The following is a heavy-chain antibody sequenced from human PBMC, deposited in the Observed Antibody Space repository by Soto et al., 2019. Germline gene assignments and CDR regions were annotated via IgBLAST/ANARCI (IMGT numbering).Heavy chain of an antibody. CDR1: GGSISSYH. CDR2: ISDSGST. CDR3: ARQRARGFLSTNWDFDL. D-gene: IGHD5-12*01. V-gene: IGHV4-59*08. J-gene: IGHJ2*01. Sequence: QVQLQESGPGLVKPSETLSLTCTVSGGSISSYHWSWIRQPPGKGLEWIGYISDSGSTDYNPSLNIRVTISIATSKNHFSMKMGSVTAADTAVYFCARQRARGFLSTNWDFDLWGRGTLVTVSS.